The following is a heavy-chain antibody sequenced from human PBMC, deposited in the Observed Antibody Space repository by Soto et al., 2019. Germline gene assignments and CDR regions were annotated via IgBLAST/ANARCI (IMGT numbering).Heavy chain of an antibody. J-gene: IGHJ4*02. V-gene: IGHV4-31*03. D-gene: IGHD1-20*01. CDR3: ARGITLPTPLDY. Sequence: SETLSLTCTVSGGSISSGGYYWTWIRQHPGKGLEWIGYNYYSGITYYNPSLKSRVTISLDTSKNQFSLKLSSVTAADTAVYYCARGITLPTPLDYWGQGTLVTVS. CDR1: GGSISSGGYY. CDR2: NYYSGIT.